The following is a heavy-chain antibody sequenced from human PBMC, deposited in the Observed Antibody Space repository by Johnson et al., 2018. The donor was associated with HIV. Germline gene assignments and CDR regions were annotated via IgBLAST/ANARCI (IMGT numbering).Heavy chain of an antibody. CDR1: GFTVSSNY. J-gene: IGHJ3*02. V-gene: IGHV3-66*04. CDR2: IYSGGST. CDR3: ARRDDIRNGAFDI. D-gene: IGHD3-22*01. Sequence: MLLVESGGGVVQPGGSLRLSCAASGFTVSSNYMSWVRQAPGKGLEWVSVIYSGGSTYYADSVKGRFTISRDNSKNTLYLQMNSLRAEDTAVYYCARRDDIRNGAFDIWGQGTMVTVSS.